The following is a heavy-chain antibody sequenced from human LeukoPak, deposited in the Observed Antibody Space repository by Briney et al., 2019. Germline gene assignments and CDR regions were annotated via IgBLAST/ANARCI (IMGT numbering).Heavy chain of an antibody. CDR2: ISSSSGTI. J-gene: IGHJ4*02. Sequence: GGSLRLSCAASGFTFSSYNLNWVRQAPGKGLEWVSYISSSSGTIYYADSVKGRFTISRDNAKNSLYLQMNSLRAEDTAVYYCARRGDPDYWGQGTLVTVSS. D-gene: IGHD2-21*02. CDR1: GFTFSSYN. CDR3: ARRGDPDY. V-gene: IGHV3-48*04.